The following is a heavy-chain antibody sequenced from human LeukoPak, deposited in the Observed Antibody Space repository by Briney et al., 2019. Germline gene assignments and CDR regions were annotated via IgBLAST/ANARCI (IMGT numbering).Heavy chain of an antibody. J-gene: IGHJ4*02. V-gene: IGHV3-7*01. CDR2: INQDGSVK. CDR1: GFTFSHYW. CDR3: SRSLEY. Sequence: GGSLRLSCTASGFTFSHYWMDWVRQAPGKGLEWVANINQDGSVKYYVHSVKGRFTISRDNTKNSLSLRMDSLRDDDTAVYYCSRSLEYSGQGTLVTVSS.